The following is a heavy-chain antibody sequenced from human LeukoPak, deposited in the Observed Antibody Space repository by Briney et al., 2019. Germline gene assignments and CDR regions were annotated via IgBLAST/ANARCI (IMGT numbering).Heavy chain of an antibody. V-gene: IGHV1-18*01. Sequence: GASVKVSCKASGYTFTSYGISWVRQAPGQGLEWMGWISAYNGNTNYAQKLQGRVTMTTDTSTSTAYMELRSLRSDDTAVYYCARDSKDLGLAAVAGTADYWGQGTLVTVSS. CDR2: ISAYNGNT. J-gene: IGHJ4*02. CDR1: GYTFTSYG. CDR3: ARDSKDLGLAAVAGTADY. D-gene: IGHD6-19*01.